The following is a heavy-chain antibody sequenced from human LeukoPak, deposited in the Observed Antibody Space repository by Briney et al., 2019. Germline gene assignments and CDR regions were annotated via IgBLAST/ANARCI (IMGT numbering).Heavy chain of an antibody. V-gene: IGHV3-66*02. CDR1: GLTVSRTY. CDR3: ARDRADGYNYGDYFDN. CDR2: LYSGGDT. D-gene: IGHD5-18*01. J-gene: IGHJ4*02. Sequence: GGSLRLSCAVSGLTVSRTYMTWVRQASGKALEWVSVLYSGGDTHYADSVKGRFTISRDNSKNTLYLQMNSLRAEDTAVYYCARDRADGYNYGDYFDNWGQGTLVTVSS.